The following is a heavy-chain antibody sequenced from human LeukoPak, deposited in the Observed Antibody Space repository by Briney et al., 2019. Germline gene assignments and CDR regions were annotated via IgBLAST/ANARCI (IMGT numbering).Heavy chain of an antibody. Sequence: SVTVSCMPSVGTLSSYAISWVRQAPGPRREWMGVIIPIFVTANYAQKFQGRVTITADESTSTAYMELSSLRSEDTAVYYCARGGYSFNWFDPWGQGTLVTVSS. J-gene: IGHJ5*02. CDR2: IIPIFVTA. D-gene: IGHD5-18*01. V-gene: IGHV1-69*01. CDR1: VGTLSSYA. CDR3: ARGGYSFNWFDP.